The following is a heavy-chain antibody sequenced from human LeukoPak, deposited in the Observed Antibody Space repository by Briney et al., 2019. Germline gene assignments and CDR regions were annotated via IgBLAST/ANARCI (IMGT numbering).Heavy chain of an antibody. J-gene: IGHJ3*02. V-gene: IGHV4-30-2*01. D-gene: IGHD2-2*01. CDR1: GGSISSGGYS. CDR3: ARGPRGTVVSLDTFNI. CDR2: IYQSGSS. Sequence: SETLSLTCTVSGGSISSGGYSWTWIRQPPGKGLEWIGYIYQSGSSYYSPSLKSRVTISVDTSQNQFSLKLTSVTAADTAVYYCARGPRGTVVSLDTFNIGGQGTMVTVPS.